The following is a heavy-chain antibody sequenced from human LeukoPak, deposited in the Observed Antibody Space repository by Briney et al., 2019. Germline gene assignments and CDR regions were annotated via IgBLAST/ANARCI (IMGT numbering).Heavy chain of an antibody. D-gene: IGHD1-7*01. CDR2: IYYSGST. CDR1: GGSISSGDYY. V-gene: IGHV4-30-4*08. CDR3: ARAAGWNYLDY. J-gene: IGHJ4*02. Sequence: SQTLPLTCTVSGGSISSGDYYWSWIRQPPGKGLEWIGYIYYSGSTYYNPSLKSRVTISVDTSKNQFSLKLSSVTAADTAVYYCARAAGWNYLDYWGQGTLVTVSS.